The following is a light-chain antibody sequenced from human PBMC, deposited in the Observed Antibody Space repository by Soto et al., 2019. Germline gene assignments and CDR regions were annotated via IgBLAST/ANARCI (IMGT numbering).Light chain of an antibody. CDR3: CSYADTYVE. J-gene: IGLJ2*01. CDR1: SSYVGAYNY. CDR2: DVD. V-gene: IGLV2-11*01. Sequence: QSALTQPRSVSGSPGQSVAISCTGTSSYVGAYNYVSWYQQHPGKAPKLMIYDVDKRPSGVPDRFSGSKSGNTASLTISGLQAEGEADYYCCSYADTYVELGGGTKLTVL.